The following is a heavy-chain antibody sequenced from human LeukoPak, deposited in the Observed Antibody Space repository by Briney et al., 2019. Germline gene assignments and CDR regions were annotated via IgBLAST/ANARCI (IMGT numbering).Heavy chain of an antibody. CDR3: ARDGEGGWSFDY. CDR2: ISYDGSNK. Sequence: GRSLRLSCAASGFTFSSYAMHWVRQAPGKGLEWVAVISYDGSNKYYADSVKGRFTISRDNSKNTLYLQMNSLRAEDTAVYYCARDGEGGWSFDYWGQGTLVTVSS. J-gene: IGHJ4*02. V-gene: IGHV3-30*04. CDR1: GFTFSSYA. D-gene: IGHD6-19*01.